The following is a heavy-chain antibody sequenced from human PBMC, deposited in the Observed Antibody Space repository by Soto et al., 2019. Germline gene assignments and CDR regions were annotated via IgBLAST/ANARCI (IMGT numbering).Heavy chain of an antibody. J-gene: IGHJ5*01. V-gene: IGHV1-18*04. CDR3: ARDPSNSSGYRIWFAS. Sequence: QVQLVQSGAEVKKPGASVILSCKASGYTFTKYGISWVRQAPGQDLELMGWISTYNGDTNYEQKFQGRVTMTTVTAATTIYMELRRLRSDDTAIYFCARDPSNSSGYRIWFASWGQGTLVSVSS. CDR1: GYTFTKYG. CDR2: ISTYNGDT. D-gene: IGHD3-22*01.